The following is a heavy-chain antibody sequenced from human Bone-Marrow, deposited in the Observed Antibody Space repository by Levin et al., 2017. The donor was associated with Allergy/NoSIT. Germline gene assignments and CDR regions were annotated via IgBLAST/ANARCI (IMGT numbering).Heavy chain of an antibody. CDR2: IKSKTAGGNA. Sequence: GGSLRLSCAASGFTFSNAWMSWVRQAPGKGLEWVGRIKSKTAGGNADSAAPVKDRFTISRDDSKNTLYLQINSLKTEDRAVYYCTHCFQDSTGWYGAFDYWGQGTLVTVSS. V-gene: IGHV3-15*01. J-gene: IGHJ4*02. CDR3: THCFQDSTGWYGAFDY. CDR1: GFTFSNAW. D-gene: IGHD6-19*01.